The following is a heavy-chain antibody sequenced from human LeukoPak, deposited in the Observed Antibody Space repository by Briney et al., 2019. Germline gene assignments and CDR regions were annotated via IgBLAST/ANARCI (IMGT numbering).Heavy chain of an antibody. D-gene: IGHD5-12*01. J-gene: IGHJ4*02. CDR1: GYTFTGYY. V-gene: IGHV1-2*02. CDR2: INPNSGGT. Sequence: ASVKVSCKASGYTFTGYYMHWVRQAPGQGLEWMGWINPNSGGTNYAQKFQGRVTMTRDTSISTAYMELSRLRSDDTAVYYCARVVAATGPCFDYWGQGTLVTVSS. CDR3: ARVVAATGPCFDY.